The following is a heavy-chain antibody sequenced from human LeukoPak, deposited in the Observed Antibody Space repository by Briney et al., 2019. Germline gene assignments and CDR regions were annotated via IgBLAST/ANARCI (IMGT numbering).Heavy chain of an antibody. D-gene: IGHD3-16*01. CDR3: TRRLDD. CDR1: GFSFNSDW. Sequence: GGSLRLSCAASGFSFNSDWMDWVRQAPGKGLEWVANIKHDESEKNYLDSVKARFTISRDNAQNSLYLQMNGLRVEDTAVYYCTRRLDDWGQGTLVTVSS. CDR2: IKHDESEK. V-gene: IGHV3-7*01. J-gene: IGHJ4*02.